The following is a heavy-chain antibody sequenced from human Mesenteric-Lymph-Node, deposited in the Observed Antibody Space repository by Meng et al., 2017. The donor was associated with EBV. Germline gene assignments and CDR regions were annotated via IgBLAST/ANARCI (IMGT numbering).Heavy chain of an antibody. Sequence: VRRQGSGPGLVRPSETLSLTCTVSGGSVSSGSYYWSWIRQPPGKGLEWIGYIYYSGSANYNPSLKSRVTISVDTSKNQFSLKLSSVTAADTAVYYCGRGRTYWYFDLWGRGTLVTVSS. CDR2: IYYSGSA. CDR3: GRGRTYWYFDL. J-gene: IGHJ2*01. CDR1: GGSVSSGSYY. V-gene: IGHV4-61*01.